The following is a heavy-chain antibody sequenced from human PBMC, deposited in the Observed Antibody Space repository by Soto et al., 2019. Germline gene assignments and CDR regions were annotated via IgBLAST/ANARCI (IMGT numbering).Heavy chain of an antibody. CDR2: SSSDGRYT. J-gene: IGHJ4*02. CDR1: GFTFSSYW. D-gene: IGHD2-15*01. Sequence: LRLSCAASGFTFSSYWMHWVRQAPGKGLVWVSRSSSDGRYTTYADSVKGRFTISRDNAKNTLYLQMNSLRPEDTAVYYCARVGGNSGLDYWGQGTLVTVSS. CDR3: ARVGGNSGLDY. V-gene: IGHV3-74*01.